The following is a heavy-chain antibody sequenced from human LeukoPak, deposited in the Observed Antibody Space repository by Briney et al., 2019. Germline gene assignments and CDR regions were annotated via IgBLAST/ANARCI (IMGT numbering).Heavy chain of an antibody. CDR1: GGSFSGYY. Sequence: PSETLSLTCAVYGGSFSGYYWSWIRQPPGKGLEWIGEINHSGSTNYNPSRKSRVTISVDTSKNQFSLKLSSVTAADTAVYYCARVVGGSYGYYYYYYMDVWGKGTTVTISS. J-gene: IGHJ6*03. CDR3: ARVVGGSYGYYYYYYMDV. V-gene: IGHV4-34*01. CDR2: INHSGST. D-gene: IGHD1-26*01.